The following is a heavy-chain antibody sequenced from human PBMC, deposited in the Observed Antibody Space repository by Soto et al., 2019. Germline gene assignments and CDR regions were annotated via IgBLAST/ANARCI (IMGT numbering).Heavy chain of an antibody. J-gene: IGHJ6*02. CDR2: IYYSGST. D-gene: IGHD2-15*01. CDR3: ARGTVVTLEYYYYYYGMDV. Sequence: PSETLSLTCTVSGGSISSSSYYWGWIRQPPGKGLEWIGSIYYSGSTYYNPSLKSRVTISVDTSKNQFSLKLSSVTAADTAVYYCARGTVVTLEYYYYYYGMDVWGQGTTVTVSS. V-gene: IGHV4-39*01. CDR1: GGSISSSSYY.